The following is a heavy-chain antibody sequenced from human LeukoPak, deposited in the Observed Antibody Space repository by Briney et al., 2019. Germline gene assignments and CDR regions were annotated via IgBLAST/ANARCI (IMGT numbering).Heavy chain of an antibody. CDR1: GYTFTGYY. J-gene: IGHJ5*02. CDR2: INPNSGGT. Sequence: ASVKVSCKAAGYTFTGYYMFWVRQAPGQGLEWMGRINPNSGGTNYAQKFQGRVTMTRDTSISTAYMELSRLRSDDAAVYYCARGYCSGGSCYSVENWFDPWGQGTLVTVSS. D-gene: IGHD2-15*01. V-gene: IGHV1-2*06. CDR3: ARGYCSGGSCYSVENWFDP.